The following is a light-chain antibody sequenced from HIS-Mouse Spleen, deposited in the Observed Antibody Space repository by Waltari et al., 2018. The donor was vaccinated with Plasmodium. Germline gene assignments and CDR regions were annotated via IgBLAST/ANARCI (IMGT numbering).Light chain of an antibody. CDR1: QSISSY. CDR3: QQSYSTHPT. CDR2: AAS. Sequence: DIQMTQSPSSLSASVGDRVTITCRASQSISSYLNWYQQKPGQPPKLLIYAASSLQSGVPSRFSGSGAGTEFTLTISSLQPEDFATYYCQQSYSTHPTFGGGTKVEMK. V-gene: IGKV1-39*01. J-gene: IGKJ4*01.